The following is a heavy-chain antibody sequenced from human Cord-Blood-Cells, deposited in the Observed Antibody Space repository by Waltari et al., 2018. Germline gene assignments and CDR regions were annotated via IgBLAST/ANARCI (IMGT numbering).Heavy chain of an antibody. J-gene: IGHJ6*02. CDR3: ARDSNSGELYLRYYYYGMDV. V-gene: IGHV1-3*01. CDR2: IDAGKGNK. CDR1: GYTFTSYA. D-gene: IGHD1-7*01. Sequence: QVQLVQSGAEVKKPGASVKVSCKASGYTFTSYAMHGVRQAPGQRLEGMGWIDAGKGNKKYSQKFQGGVTITRDTSASTAYRGLSSLRSEDTAVYYCARDSNSGELYLRYYYYGMDVWGQGTTVTVSS.